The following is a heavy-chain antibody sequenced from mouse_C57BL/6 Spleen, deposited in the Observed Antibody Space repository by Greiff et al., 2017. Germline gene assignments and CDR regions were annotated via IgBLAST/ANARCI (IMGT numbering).Heavy chain of an antibody. D-gene: IGHD1-1*01. CDR1: GFTFSDYY. Sequence: DVKLVESEGGLVQPGSSMKLSCTASGFTFSDYYMAWVRQVPEKGLEWVANIKYDGSSTYYLDSLKSRFIISRDKAKNILYLQMSSLKSEDTATYYCASYYYGRGFAYWGQGTLVTVSA. J-gene: IGHJ3*01. V-gene: IGHV5-16*01. CDR3: ASYYYGRGFAY. CDR2: IKYDGSST.